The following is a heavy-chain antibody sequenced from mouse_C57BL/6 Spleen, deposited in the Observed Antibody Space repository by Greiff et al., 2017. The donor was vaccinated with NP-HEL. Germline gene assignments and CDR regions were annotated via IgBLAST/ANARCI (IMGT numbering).Heavy chain of an antibody. Sequence: DVKLVESGGDLVKPGGSLKLSCAASGFTFSSYGMSWVRQTPDKRLEWVATISSGGSYTYYPDSVKGRFTISRDNAKNTLYLQMSSLKSEDTAMYYCARHEETAQRGYFDYWGQGTTLTVSS. D-gene: IGHD3-2*02. CDR1: GFTFSSYG. J-gene: IGHJ2*01. V-gene: IGHV5-6*02. CDR3: ARHEETAQRGYFDY. CDR2: ISSGGSYT.